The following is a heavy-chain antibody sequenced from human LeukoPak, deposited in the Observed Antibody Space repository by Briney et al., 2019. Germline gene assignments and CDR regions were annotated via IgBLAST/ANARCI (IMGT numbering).Heavy chain of an antibody. Sequence: GASVKVSCKVSGKTLSDLSMHWLRQPPGKGLEWLGGSDPEDGERIYAQMFQGRVTMTEETSIDTAYMELSSLRSEDTAVYYCVTGFTTMAVDYFDYWGQGTLVTVSP. D-gene: IGHD5-18*01. J-gene: IGHJ4*02. CDR3: VTGFTTMAVDYFDY. V-gene: IGHV1-24*01. CDR1: GKTLSDLS. CDR2: SDPEDGER.